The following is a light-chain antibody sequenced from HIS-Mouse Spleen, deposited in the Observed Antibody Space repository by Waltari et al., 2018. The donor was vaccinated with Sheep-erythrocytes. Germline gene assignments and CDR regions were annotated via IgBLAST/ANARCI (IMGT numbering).Light chain of an antibody. CDR3: QQSYSTPYT. Sequence: DIQMTQSPSSLSASVGDRVTITCRASQSISSYLNWYQQKPGKAPKLLIYAASSLKSGDPSRFSGSGSGTDFTLTISSLQPENFATYYCQQSYSTPYTFGQGTKLEIK. J-gene: IGKJ2*01. CDR2: AAS. CDR1: QSISSY. V-gene: IGKV1-39*01.